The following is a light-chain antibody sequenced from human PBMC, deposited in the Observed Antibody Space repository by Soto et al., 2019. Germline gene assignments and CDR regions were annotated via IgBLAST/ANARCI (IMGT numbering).Light chain of an antibody. V-gene: IGLV1-40*01. CDR2: GNN. Sequence: QSVLTQPPSVSGAPGQMVTISCTGSSSNIGAGYDVHWYQQLPRTAPKLLIYGNNNRPSGGPDRSSASKSGTSATLAIPGRQHEDEADYYWQSCHGGSLFGGGTKVTVL. CDR1: SSNIGAGYD. CDR3: QSCHGGSL. J-gene: IGLJ3*02.